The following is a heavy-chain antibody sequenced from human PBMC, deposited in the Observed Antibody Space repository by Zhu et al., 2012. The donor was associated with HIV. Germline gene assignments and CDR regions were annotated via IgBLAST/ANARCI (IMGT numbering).Heavy chain of an antibody. Sequence: QVQLQESGPGLVKPSETLSLTCTVSGGSISSSSYYWGWIRQPPGKGLEWIGSIYYSGSTYYNPSLKSRVTVSVDTSKNQFSLKLSSVTAADTAVYYCARGDYGDYYYYGMDVWGQGTTVTVSS. CDR3: ARGDYGDYYYYGMDV. CDR1: GGSISSSSYY. CDR2: IYYSGST. J-gene: IGHJ6*02. V-gene: IGHV4-39*07. D-gene: IGHD4-17*01.